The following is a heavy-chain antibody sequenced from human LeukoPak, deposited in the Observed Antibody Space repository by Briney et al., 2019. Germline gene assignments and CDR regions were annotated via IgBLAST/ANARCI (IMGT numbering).Heavy chain of an antibody. D-gene: IGHD6-19*01. CDR3: ARCRRVTVSGLFEY. V-gene: IGHV3-72*01. CDR2: IRNKANSYTT. CDR1: GFTFSDHY. Sequence: GGSLRLSCAASGFTFSDHYMDWVRQAPGKGLEWVGRIRNKANSYTTEYAASVKGRFTISRDDSKNSLYLQMNSLKSEDTAVYYCARCRRVTVSGLFEYWGQGTLVTVSS. J-gene: IGHJ4*02.